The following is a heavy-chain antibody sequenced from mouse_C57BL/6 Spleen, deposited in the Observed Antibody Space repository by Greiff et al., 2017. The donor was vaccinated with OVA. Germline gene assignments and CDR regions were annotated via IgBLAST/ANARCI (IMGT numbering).Heavy chain of an antibody. CDR1: GYSITSGYY. J-gene: IGHJ2*01. V-gene: IGHV3-6*01. Sequence: EVQLQQSGPGLVKPSQSLSLTCSVTGYSITSGYYWNWIRQFPGNKLEWMGYISYDGSNNYNPSLKNRISITRDTSKNQFFLKLNSVTTEDTATYYCATAYDYDDGVDYWGQGTTLTVSS. D-gene: IGHD2-4*01. CDR2: ISYDGSN. CDR3: ATAYDYDDGVDY.